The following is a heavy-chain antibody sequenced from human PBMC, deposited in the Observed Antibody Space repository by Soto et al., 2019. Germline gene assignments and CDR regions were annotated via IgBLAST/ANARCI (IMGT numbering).Heavy chain of an antibody. CDR2: VYYSRAT. V-gene: IGHV4-59*13. J-gene: IGHJ4*02. CDR1: GGSISPYS. D-gene: IGHD6-13*01. Sequence: SDTLSLTSTVSGGSISPYSWSWIWHTPGKGLEWIDYVYYSRATNYNPSLKSRVAISLDTSKSQFSLGSPSVTAADTAVYYCARGIALPRRPGGADSSSWSPFDHWGQGRRVTVSS. CDR3: ARGIALPRRPGGADSSSWSPFDH.